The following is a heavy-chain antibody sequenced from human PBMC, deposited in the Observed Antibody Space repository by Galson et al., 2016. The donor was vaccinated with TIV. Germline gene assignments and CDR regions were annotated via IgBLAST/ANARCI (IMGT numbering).Heavy chain of an antibody. CDR2: INDSGAT. J-gene: IGHJ4*02. D-gene: IGHD3-10*01. V-gene: IGHV4-34*01. CDR1: GGSLSNYY. CDR3: ARGRYLRTHYYGSGRDFDY. Sequence: LSLTCAVYGGSLSNYYWNWIRQFPGKGLEWIGEINDSGATKYNPSLRSRVSMSVATSKNQFSLRLTSVNAADTAVYYCARGRYLRTHYYGSGRDFDYWAQGTLVTVSS.